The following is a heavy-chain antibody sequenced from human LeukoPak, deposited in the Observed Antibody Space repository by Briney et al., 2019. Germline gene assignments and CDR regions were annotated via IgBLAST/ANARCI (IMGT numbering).Heavy chain of an antibody. Sequence: PSETLSLTCAVYGGSFSGYYWSWIRQPPGKGLEWIGEINHSGSTNYNPSLKSRVTISVDTSKNQFSLKLSSVTAADTAVYYCASSGYGDYWGQGTLVTVSS. D-gene: IGHD5-12*01. CDR1: GGSFSGYY. V-gene: IGHV4-34*01. J-gene: IGHJ4*02. CDR2: INHSGST. CDR3: ASSGYGDY.